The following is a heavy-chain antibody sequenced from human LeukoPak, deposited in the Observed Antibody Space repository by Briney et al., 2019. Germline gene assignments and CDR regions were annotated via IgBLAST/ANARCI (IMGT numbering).Heavy chain of an antibody. CDR3: ASGWELLTFDY. D-gene: IGHD1-26*01. V-gene: IGHV4-4*07. J-gene: IGHJ4*02. CDR1: GGSINSYY. Sequence: SETLSLTCTVSGGSINSYYWSWIRQPAGKGLEWIGRIFTSGSTNYNPSLKSRVTMSVDTSKNQFSLKLSSVTAADTAVYYCASGWELLTFDYWGRGTLVTVSS. CDR2: IFTSGST.